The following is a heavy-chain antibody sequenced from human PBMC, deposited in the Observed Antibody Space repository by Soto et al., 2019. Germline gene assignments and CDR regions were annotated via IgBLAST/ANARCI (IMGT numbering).Heavy chain of an antibody. CDR2: ITSSSTYI. V-gene: IGHV3-21*01. D-gene: IGHD2-15*01. Sequence: EVQLVESGGGLVKPGGSLRLSCAASGFTFSSYSVNWVRQAPGKGLEWVSIITSSSTYIYYADSVKGRFTISRDNAKNSLSLQMNRLRAENSAVSYCARGYCSGGSCYSGDVFDIWGQGTIVTVSS. CDR3: ARGYCSGGSCYSGDVFDI. CDR1: GFTFSSYS. J-gene: IGHJ3*02.